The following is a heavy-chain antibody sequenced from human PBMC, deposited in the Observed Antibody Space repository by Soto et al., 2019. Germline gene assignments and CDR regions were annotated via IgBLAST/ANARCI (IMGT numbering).Heavy chain of an antibody. Sequence: PGGSLRLSCAASGFTFSSYAMSWVRQAPGKGLEWVSAISGSGGSTYYADSVKGRFTISRDNSKNTLYLQMNSLRAEDTAVYYCAKAERITMIVVAPFDYWGQGTLVTVSS. V-gene: IGHV3-23*01. CDR3: AKAERITMIVVAPFDY. D-gene: IGHD3-22*01. J-gene: IGHJ4*02. CDR2: ISGSGGST. CDR1: GFTFSSYA.